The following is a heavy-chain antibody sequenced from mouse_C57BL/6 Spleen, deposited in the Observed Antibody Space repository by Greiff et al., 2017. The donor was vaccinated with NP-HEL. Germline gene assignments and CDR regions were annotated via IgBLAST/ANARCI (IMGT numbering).Heavy chain of an antibody. CDR1: GFTFSSYT. CDR2: ISGGGGNT. Sequence: EVQLVESGGGLVKPGGSLKLSCAASGFTFSSYTMSWVRQTPEKRLEWVATISGGGGNTYYPDSVKGRFTISRDNAKNTLYLQMSSLRSEDTALYYCARDGSNYAMDYWGQGTSVTVSS. J-gene: IGHJ4*01. D-gene: IGHD1-1*01. CDR3: ARDGSNYAMDY. V-gene: IGHV5-9*01.